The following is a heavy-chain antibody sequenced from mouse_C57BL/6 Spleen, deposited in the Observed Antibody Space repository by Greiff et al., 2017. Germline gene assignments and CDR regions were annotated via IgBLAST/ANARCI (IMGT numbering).Heavy chain of an antibody. CDR1: GYSFTDYN. D-gene: IGHD2-1*01. J-gene: IGHJ4*01. CDR2: INPNYGTT. V-gene: IGHV1-39*01. Sequence: VQLKQSGPELVKPGASVKISCKASGYSFTDYNMNWVKQSNGKSLEWIGVINPNYGTTSYNQKFKGKATLTVDQSSSTAYMKLNSLTSEDSAVYYCARSDGNYVYYAMDYWGQGTSVTVSS. CDR3: ARSDGNYVYYAMDY.